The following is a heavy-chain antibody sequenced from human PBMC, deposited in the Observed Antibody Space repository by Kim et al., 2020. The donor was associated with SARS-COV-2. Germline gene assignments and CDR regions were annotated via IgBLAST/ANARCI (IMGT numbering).Heavy chain of an antibody. CDR3: ARDFDRNGGNWFDL. CDR1: GYTFTNYA. D-gene: IGHD1-1*01. J-gene: IGHJ5*02. Sequence: ASVKVSCKASGYTFTNYAMHWVRQAPGQRLEWMGWINAANGNIKYSQKFQDRVSISRDTSASTVYMELSSLRSEDTAVYYCARDFDRNGGNWFDLWGQGT. V-gene: IGHV1-3*01. CDR2: INAANGNI.